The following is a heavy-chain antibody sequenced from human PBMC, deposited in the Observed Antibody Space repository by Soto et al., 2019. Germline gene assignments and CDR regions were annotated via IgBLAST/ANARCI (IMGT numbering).Heavy chain of an antibody. CDR3: ARVQYSYGYYFDY. Sequence: PSETLSLTFTVSGGSISSYSWSWIRQPPGKGLEYIGYIYYSGSTIYNPSLKSRVTISVDTSKNQFSLKLSSVTAADTAVYYCARVQYSYGYYFDYWGQGTLVTVS. CDR1: GGSISSYS. CDR2: IYYSGST. D-gene: IGHD5-18*01. J-gene: IGHJ4*02. V-gene: IGHV4-59*01.